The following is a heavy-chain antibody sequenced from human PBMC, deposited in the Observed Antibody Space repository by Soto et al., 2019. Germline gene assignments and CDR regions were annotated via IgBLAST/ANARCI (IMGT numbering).Heavy chain of an antibody. CDR1: GFTFSSYA. Sequence: GGSLRLSCAASGFTFSSYAMHWVRQAPGKGLEWVAVISYDGSNKYYADSVKGRFTISRDNSKNTLYLQMNSLRAEDTAAYYCARITMITFGGIPWGQGTLVTVSS. CDR3: ARITMITFGGIP. D-gene: IGHD3-16*01. J-gene: IGHJ5*02. CDR2: ISYDGSNK. V-gene: IGHV3-30-3*01.